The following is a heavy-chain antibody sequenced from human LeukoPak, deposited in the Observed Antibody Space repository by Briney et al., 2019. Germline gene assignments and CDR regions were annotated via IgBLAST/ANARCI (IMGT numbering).Heavy chain of an antibody. V-gene: IGHV1-18*01. CDR1: GYTFTSDG. CDR3: ARDIVVVPAAIPDFFEINWFDP. CDR2: INAHSGNT. D-gene: IGHD2-2*02. Sequence: GASVKVSCKAAGYTFTSDGISWVRQPPGQGLEWMGWINAHSGNTNNAQTLQGRVTMTTDTSTSTASMELRSLRSDDTAVYYCARDIVVVPAAIPDFFEINWFDPWGQGTLVTVSS. J-gene: IGHJ5*02.